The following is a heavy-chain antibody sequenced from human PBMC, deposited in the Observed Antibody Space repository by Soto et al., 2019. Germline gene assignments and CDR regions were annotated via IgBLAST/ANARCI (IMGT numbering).Heavy chain of an antibody. V-gene: IGHV3-49*03. D-gene: IGHD4-17*01. CDR2: IRSKAYGGTT. CDR3: TRGGDYHFDY. CDR1: GFTFGDYA. Sequence: QPGGSLRLSCTASGFTFGDYAMSWFRQAPGRGLEWIGFIRSKAYGGTTEYAASVKGRFTISRDDSKSIACLQMNSLKTEDTAVYYCTRGGDYHFDYWGQGTLVTVSS. J-gene: IGHJ4*02.